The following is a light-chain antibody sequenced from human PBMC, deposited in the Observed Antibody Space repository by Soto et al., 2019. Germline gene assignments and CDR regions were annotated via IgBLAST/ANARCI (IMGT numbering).Light chain of an antibody. CDR1: QSISSTY. CDR2: GAS. J-gene: IGKJ3*01. CDR3: QQYVRSPYT. V-gene: IGKV3-20*01. Sequence: EIVLTQSPGSLSLSPGERATLSCRASQSISSTYIAWYQQKRGQAPRILIFGASSRATGIPDRFSGSGSGTDFSLTISRLEHEDSAVYFCQQYVRSPYTFGPGTKVDIK.